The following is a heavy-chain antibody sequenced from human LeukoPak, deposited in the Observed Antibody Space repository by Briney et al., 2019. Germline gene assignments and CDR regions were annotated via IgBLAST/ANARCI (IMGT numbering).Heavy chain of an antibody. CDR3: ARGRGTDAFDI. V-gene: IGHV4-34*01. CDR2: INHSGST. Sequence: PSETLSLTCAVYGGSFSGNYWSWLRQPPGKGLDWMWEINHSGSTHYNPTLKSRVTISVDTSKNQFSLKLSSVTAADTAVYYCARGRGTDAFDIWGQGTMVTVSS. J-gene: IGHJ3*02. D-gene: IGHD1-1*01. CDR1: GGSFSGNY.